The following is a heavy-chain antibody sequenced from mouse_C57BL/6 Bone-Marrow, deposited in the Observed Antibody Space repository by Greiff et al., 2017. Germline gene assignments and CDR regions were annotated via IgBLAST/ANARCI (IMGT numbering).Heavy chain of an antibody. Sequence: VQLQESGAELAKPGASVKLSCKASGYTFPSYWMHWVKQRPGQGLEWIGYINPSSGYTKSNQKLKDKATLTADKYSSTAYMQLSSLTYEDSAVYYGARRDDYSDYWGQGTTLTVSS. V-gene: IGHV1-7*01. CDR3: ARRDDYSDY. CDR2: INPSSGYT. J-gene: IGHJ2*01. CDR1: GYTFPSYW.